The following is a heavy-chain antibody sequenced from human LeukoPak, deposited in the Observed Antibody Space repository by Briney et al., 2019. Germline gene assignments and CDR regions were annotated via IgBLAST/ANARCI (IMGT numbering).Heavy chain of an antibody. J-gene: IGHJ4*02. CDR1: GHTFTSYG. V-gene: IGHV1-18*01. Sequence: ASVKVSCKASGHTFTSYGISWVRQAPGQGLEWMGWISAYNGNTNYAQKRQGRVTITTDTSPSTAYMELRSLRSDDTAVYYCARVLNDILTGYYYYFDYWGQGTLVTVSS. D-gene: IGHD3-9*01. CDR3: ARVLNDILTGYYYYFDY. CDR2: ISAYNGNT.